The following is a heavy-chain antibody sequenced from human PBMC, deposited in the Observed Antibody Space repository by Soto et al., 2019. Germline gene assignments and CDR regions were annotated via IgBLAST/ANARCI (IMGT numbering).Heavy chain of an antibody. V-gene: IGHV3-23*01. J-gene: IGHJ4*02. CDR2: ISGSGGST. CDR3: AKRGTVNAYYYDSSGYFLPLDY. D-gene: IGHD3-22*01. CDR1: GFTFSSYA. Sequence: PGGSLRLSCAASGFTFSSYAMSWVRQAPGKGLEWVSAISGSGGSTYYADSVKGRFTISRDNSKNTLYLQMNSLRAEDTAVYYCAKRGTVNAYYYDSSGYFLPLDYWGQGTLVTVSS.